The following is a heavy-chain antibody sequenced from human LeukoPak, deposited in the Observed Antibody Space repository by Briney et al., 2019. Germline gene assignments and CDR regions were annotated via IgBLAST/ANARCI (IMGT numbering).Heavy chain of an antibody. CDR2: INPNSGGT. D-gene: IGHD3-22*01. J-gene: IGHJ4*02. Sequence: ASVKVSCKASGYTFTGYYIHWVRQAPGQGLEWMGWINPNSGGTNYAQKFQGRVTMTRDTSISTAYMELSRLRSDDTAVYCCARGFTITMIPASNFDYWGQGTLVTVSS. V-gene: IGHV1-2*02. CDR3: ARGFTITMIPASNFDY. CDR1: GYTFTGYY.